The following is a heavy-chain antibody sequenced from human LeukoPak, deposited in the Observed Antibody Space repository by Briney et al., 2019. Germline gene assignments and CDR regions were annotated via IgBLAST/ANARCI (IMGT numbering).Heavy chain of an antibody. Sequence: SQTLSLTCAISGDSVSSNSAAWNWIRQSPSRGLEWLGWTYYRSKWYNDYAVSVKSRITINPDTFKNQFSLQLNSVTPEDTAVYYCAAGGYSSGWSLFDYWGQGTLVTVSS. CDR3: AAGGYSSGWSLFDY. CDR1: GDSVSSNSAA. V-gene: IGHV6-1*01. D-gene: IGHD6-19*01. CDR2: TYYRSKWYN. J-gene: IGHJ4*02.